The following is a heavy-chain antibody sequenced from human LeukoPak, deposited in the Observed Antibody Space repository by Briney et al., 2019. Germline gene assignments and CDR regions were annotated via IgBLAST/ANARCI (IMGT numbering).Heavy chain of an antibody. CDR3: ARSGGPGTYHQLRYNWFDP. CDR1: GFTLCDYH. Sequence: RGSLRLSCAASGFTLCDYHMNAVREGPGEGHGWRSSITTISHYIYYAGAVRGRFTISRDNAKNSLYLQMNSLRGEDTAVYYCARSGGPGTYHQLRYNWFDPWGQGTLVTVSS. V-gene: IGHV3-21*01. J-gene: IGHJ5*02. CDR2: ITTISHYI. D-gene: IGHD3-10*01.